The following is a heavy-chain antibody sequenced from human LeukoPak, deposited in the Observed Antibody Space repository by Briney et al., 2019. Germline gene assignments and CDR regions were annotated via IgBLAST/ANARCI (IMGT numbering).Heavy chain of an antibody. Sequence: ASETLSLTCTVSGGSISSSSYYWSWIRQPPGKGLEWIGYIYYSGSTNYNPSLKSRVTISVDTSKNQFSLKLSSVTAADTAVYYCARVRRWSLDAFDIWGQGTMVTVSS. J-gene: IGHJ3*02. CDR2: IYYSGST. CDR1: GGSISSSSYY. D-gene: IGHD4-23*01. V-gene: IGHV4-61*01. CDR3: ARVRRWSLDAFDI.